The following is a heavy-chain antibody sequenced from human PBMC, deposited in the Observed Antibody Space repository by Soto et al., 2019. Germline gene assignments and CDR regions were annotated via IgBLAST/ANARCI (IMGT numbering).Heavy chain of an antibody. J-gene: IGHJ4*02. CDR3: ARDYHRTDCHVFVY. CDR2: IGTNNDIT. CDR1: GFAFSEHY. D-gene: IGHD2-21*02. Sequence: QVELVESGGGLVKPGDSLKLSCVASGFAFSEHYMSWIRQPPGKGPEWLSYIGTNNDITVYAESVKGRLTISRHNAQNSRYLHIKIKRDEEKAVYYCARDYHRTDCHVFVYWGQGVLVTVSS. V-gene: IGHV3-11*01.